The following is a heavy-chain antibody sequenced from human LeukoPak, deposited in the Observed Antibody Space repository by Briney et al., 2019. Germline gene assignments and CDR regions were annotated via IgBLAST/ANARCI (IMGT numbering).Heavy chain of an antibody. Sequence: ASVKVSCKASGYTFTGYYMHWVRQAPGQGLEWMGWINPNSGGTNYAQKFQGRVTMTRDTSISTVYMELSRLRSDDTAVYYCARDHGRRYCSSTSCYMRGNWFDPWGQGTLVTVSS. CDR2: INPNSGGT. J-gene: IGHJ5*02. CDR3: ARDHGRRYCSSTSCYMRGNWFDP. D-gene: IGHD2-2*02. CDR1: GYTFTGYY. V-gene: IGHV1-2*02.